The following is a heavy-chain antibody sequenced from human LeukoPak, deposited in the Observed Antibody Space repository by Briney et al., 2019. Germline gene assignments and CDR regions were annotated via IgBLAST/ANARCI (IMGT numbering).Heavy chain of an antibody. Sequence: SETLPLICTVSGGSISRYYWTWIRQPPGKGLEWIGYIYYSGSTNYNPSLKSRVTISLDTSKNQFSLKLTSVTAADTAVYYCAGWYSSSWYWFDPWGQGTLVTVSS. J-gene: IGHJ5*02. V-gene: IGHV4-59*01. D-gene: IGHD6-13*01. CDR2: IYYSGST. CDR1: GGSISRYY. CDR3: AGWYSSSWYWFDP.